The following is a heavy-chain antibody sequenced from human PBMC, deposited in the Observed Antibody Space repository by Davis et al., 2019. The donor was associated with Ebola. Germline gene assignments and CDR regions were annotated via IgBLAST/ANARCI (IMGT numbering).Heavy chain of an antibody. CDR3: ARQGPGSSWNY. CDR1: GGSISSYY. J-gene: IGHJ4*02. D-gene: IGHD6-13*01. V-gene: IGHV4-59*01. CDR2: IYYSGST. Sequence: PSETLSLTCTVSGGSISSYYWSWIRQPPGKGLEWIGYIYYSGSTNYNPSLKSRVTISVDTSKNQFSLKLSSVTAADTAVYYCARQGPGSSWNYWGQGTLVTVSS.